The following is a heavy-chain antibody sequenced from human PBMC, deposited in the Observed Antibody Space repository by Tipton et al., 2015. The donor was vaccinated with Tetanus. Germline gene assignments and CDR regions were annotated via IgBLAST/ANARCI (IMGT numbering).Heavy chain of an antibody. CDR3: ARGITDGYNRRFDY. D-gene: IGHD5-24*01. Sequence: TLSLTCTVPRGPISSYYWSWIRQPAGKGLEWIGHISNGNTDYNTSLKSRVTLSVDTSKNQFSLELRAVTAADTAVYYCARGITDGYNRRFDYWGQGARVAVS. CDR1: RGPISSYY. J-gene: IGHJ4*02. CDR2: ISNGNT. V-gene: IGHV4-4*07.